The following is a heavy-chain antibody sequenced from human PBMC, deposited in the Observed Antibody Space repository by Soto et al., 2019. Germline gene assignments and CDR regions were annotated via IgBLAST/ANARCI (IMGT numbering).Heavy chain of an antibody. V-gene: IGHV3-30*18. CDR1: GFTFSSYG. D-gene: IGHD6-6*01. Sequence: GGSLRLCCAASGFTFSSYGMHGVRQAPGKGLEWAAVISYDGSNKYYADSVKGRFTISRDNSKNTLYLQTNSLRAEDTAVYYCAKDHKEYSGSEPVDYWGQGTLVTVSS. CDR3: AKDHKEYSGSEPVDY. CDR2: ISYDGSNK. J-gene: IGHJ4*02.